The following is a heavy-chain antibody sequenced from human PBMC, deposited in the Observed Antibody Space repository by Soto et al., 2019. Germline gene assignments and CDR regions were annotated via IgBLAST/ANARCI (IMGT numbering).Heavy chain of an antibody. J-gene: IGHJ5*02. V-gene: IGHV3-23*01. Sequence: GGSLRLSCAASGFTFSSHAMSWVRQTPGKGLEWVSVISGSAGSTYYADSVKGRFTISRDNSKNTLYLQMNTLRAEDTAVYYCAKGKSSASSSYTSCDLWGQGTLVTVSS. CDR2: ISGSAGST. CDR1: GFTFSSHA. D-gene: IGHD3-22*01. CDR3: AKGKSSASSSYTSCDL.